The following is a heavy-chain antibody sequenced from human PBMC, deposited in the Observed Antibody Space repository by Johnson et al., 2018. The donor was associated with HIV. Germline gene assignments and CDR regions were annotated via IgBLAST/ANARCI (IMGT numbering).Heavy chain of an antibody. CDR2: ISGGST. Sequence: VQLVESGGGLVQPGRSLRLSCAASGFTFDDYAMHWVRQAPGKGLEWVSSISGGSTYYADSVKGRFTISRDNAKNSLYLQMNSLRAEDTAVYYCAREYEAFDIWGQGTMVTVSS. CDR1: GFTFDDYA. CDR3: AREYEAFDI. V-gene: IGHV3-69-1*01. J-gene: IGHJ3*02.